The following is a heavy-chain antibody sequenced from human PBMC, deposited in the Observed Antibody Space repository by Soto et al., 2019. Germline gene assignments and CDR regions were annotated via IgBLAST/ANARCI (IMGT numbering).Heavy chain of an antibody. D-gene: IGHD6-13*01. V-gene: IGHV3-9*01. CDR3: SKDNEGSGIAAAGYYFDY. Sequence: EVQLVESGGGLVQPGRSLRLSCAASGFTFHDYAMHWVRQAPGKGLEWVSGISWNSGSTAYADSVKGRFTISKDNAKNSLYLQIDSLRAEDTAVYYCSKDNEGSGIAAAGYYFDYRGRGTLVPGSS. CDR1: GFTFHDYA. J-gene: IGHJ4*02. CDR2: ISWNSGST.